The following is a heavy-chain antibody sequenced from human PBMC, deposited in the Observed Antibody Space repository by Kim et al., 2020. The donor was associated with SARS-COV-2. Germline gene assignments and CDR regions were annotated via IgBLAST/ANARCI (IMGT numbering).Heavy chain of an antibody. CDR2: IYSGGST. CDR3: ASSLRIAVAGKGSFGY. J-gene: IGHJ4*02. CDR1: GFTVSSNY. Sequence: GGSLRLSCAASGFTVSSNYMSWVRQAPGKGLEWVSVIYSGGSTYYADSVKGRFTISRDNSKNTLYLQMNSLRAEDTAVYYCASSLRIAVAGKGSFGYWGQGTLVTVSS. V-gene: IGHV3-53*01. D-gene: IGHD6-19*01.